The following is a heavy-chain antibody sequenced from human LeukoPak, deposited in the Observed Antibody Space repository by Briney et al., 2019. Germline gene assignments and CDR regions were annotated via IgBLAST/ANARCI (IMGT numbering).Heavy chain of an antibody. Sequence: SETLSLTCTVSGASISSYYWSWIRQPPGKGLEWIGYTYYNGNTNYNPSLKSRVTISVDTSKNQFSLKLSSVTAADTAVYYCATTGRLSNWYFDLWGRGTLVTVSS. CDR3: ATTGRLSNWYFDL. V-gene: IGHV4-59*01. D-gene: IGHD3-10*01. J-gene: IGHJ2*01. CDR1: GASISSYY. CDR2: TYYNGNT.